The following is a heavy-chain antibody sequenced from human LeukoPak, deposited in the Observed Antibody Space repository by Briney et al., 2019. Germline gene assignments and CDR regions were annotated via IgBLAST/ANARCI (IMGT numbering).Heavy chain of an antibody. CDR2: IRDSGSST. J-gene: IGHJ4*02. V-gene: IGHV3-23*01. CDR3: VSFYETY. D-gene: IGHD2-2*01. CDR1: GFTFSSYA. Sequence: GGSLRLSCAASGFTFSSYAMSWVRQAPGKGLEWVSAIRDSGSSTHYADSVKGRFTTSRDNAKNTVYLQMNNLRAEDTAVYYCVSFYETYWGRGTLVTVSS.